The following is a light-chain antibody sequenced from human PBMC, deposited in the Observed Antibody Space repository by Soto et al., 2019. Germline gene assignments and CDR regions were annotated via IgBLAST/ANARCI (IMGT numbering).Light chain of an antibody. Sequence: EVVLTQSPGTLSLSPGERATLSCRASQSVSSNLLAWYQEKPGQAPRLLIYGASSRATGIPDRFSGSGSGTDFTLTISRLEPEDFAVYYCQQYNNWPRTFGQGTKVDI. CDR3: QQYNNWPRT. CDR2: GAS. V-gene: IGKV3-20*01. CDR1: QSVSSNL. J-gene: IGKJ1*01.